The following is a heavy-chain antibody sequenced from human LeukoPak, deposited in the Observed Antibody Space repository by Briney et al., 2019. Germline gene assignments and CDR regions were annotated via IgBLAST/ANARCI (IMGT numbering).Heavy chain of an antibody. CDR1: GFTFSEYS. J-gene: IGHJ5*02. CDR2: IRSNGRDT. Sequence: GGSLRLSCAASGFTFSEYSMSWVRQAPGKGLEWVSNIRSNGRDTYYTDSVKGRFTISRDNSKNTLYLEMNSLRAEDTAVYYCAKGGYTTCFDPWGQGSLVTVSS. D-gene: IGHD2-15*01. CDR3: AKGGYTTCFDP. V-gene: IGHV3-23*01.